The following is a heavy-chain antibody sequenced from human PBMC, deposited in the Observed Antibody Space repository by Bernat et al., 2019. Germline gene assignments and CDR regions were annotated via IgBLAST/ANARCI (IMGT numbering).Heavy chain of an antibody. Sequence: EVQLVESGGGLVQPGWSLRLSCAASGFTFSSYEMNWVRQAPGKGLEWVSYISSSGSTIYYADSVKGRFTISRDNAKNSLYLQMNSLRAEDTAVYYCARGLRGIAAGAHDYWGQGTLVTVSS. D-gene: IGHD6-13*01. V-gene: IGHV3-48*03. CDR1: GFTFSSYE. CDR2: ISSSGSTI. CDR3: ARGLRGIAAGAHDY. J-gene: IGHJ4*02.